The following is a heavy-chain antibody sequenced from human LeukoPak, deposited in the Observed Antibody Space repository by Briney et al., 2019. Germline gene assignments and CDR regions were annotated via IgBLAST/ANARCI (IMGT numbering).Heavy chain of an antibody. V-gene: IGHV3-53*01. Sequence: GGSLRLSCAASGLIVSNNYMSWVRQAPGKGLEWVSIMYSGGSTYYADSVKGRFTISRDNSKNTLYLQMNSLRAEDTAVYYCAKGPHRDGYKGAPNYWGQGTLVTVSS. D-gene: IGHD5-24*01. J-gene: IGHJ4*02. CDR3: AKGPHRDGYKGAPNY. CDR2: MYSGGST. CDR1: GLIVSNNY.